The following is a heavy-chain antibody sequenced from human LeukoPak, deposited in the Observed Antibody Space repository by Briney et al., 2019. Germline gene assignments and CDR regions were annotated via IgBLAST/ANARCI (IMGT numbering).Heavy chain of an antibody. CDR1: GFTFSSYA. CDR3: ARRKYDVWSGYFRPYYYYGMDV. V-gene: IGHV3-30-3*01. D-gene: IGHD3-3*01. J-gene: IGHJ6*02. Sequence: GGSLRLSCAASGFTFSSYAMHWVRQAPGKGLEWVAVISYDGSNKYYADSVKGRFTNSRDNSKNTLYQQMNSLRAEDTAVYYCARRKYDVWSGYFRPYYYYGMDVWGQGTTVTVSS. CDR2: ISYDGSNK.